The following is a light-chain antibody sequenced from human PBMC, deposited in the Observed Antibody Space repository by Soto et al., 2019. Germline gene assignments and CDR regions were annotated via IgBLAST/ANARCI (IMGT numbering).Light chain of an antibody. CDR2: AAS. V-gene: IGKV1-39*01. CDR1: QNIRSS. Sequence: DIQLTQSPSSLSASAGDSVTITCRATQNIRSSLNWYQQKPGKAPKLLLYAASSLQSGVPSRFRGSGYGTDFTLSISSLQPEDFATYYCQQSHSSPLTFGGGTKVEIK. J-gene: IGKJ4*01. CDR3: QQSHSSPLT.